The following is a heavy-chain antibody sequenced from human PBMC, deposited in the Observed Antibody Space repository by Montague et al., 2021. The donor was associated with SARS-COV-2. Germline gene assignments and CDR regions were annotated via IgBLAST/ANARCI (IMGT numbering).Heavy chain of an antibody. V-gene: IGHV4-59*08. Sequence: SETLSLTCTVSGDSISGYYWNWIRQTPEKGLEWIGYIFHSGSTNYNPSLRSRVTISVDKSKNQFSLNLSSVAAADTAVYYCARHARPTVTPFDYWGQGTLVTVS. D-gene: IGHD4-17*01. J-gene: IGHJ4*02. CDR1: GDSISGYY. CDR3: ARHARPTVTPFDY. CDR2: IFHSGST.